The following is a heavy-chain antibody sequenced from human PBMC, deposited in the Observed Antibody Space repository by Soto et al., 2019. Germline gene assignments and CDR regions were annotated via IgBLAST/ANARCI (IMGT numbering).Heavy chain of an antibody. CDR2: ISCSGGSI. CDR3: AKVDRQFDY. J-gene: IGHJ4*02. Sequence: GGSLRLSCAASGFTFSSDRRNWVRQAPGKGLEWVSAISCSGGSIYYADSVKGRFTISRDNSKNTLYLQMNSLRAEDTAVYYCAKVDRQFDYWGQGTLVTVSS. CDR1: GFTFSSDR. V-gene: IGHV3-23*01.